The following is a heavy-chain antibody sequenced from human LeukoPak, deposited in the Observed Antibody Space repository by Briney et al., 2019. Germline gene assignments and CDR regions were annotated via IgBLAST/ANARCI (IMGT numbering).Heavy chain of an antibody. J-gene: IGHJ5*02. CDR2: INHSGST. V-gene: IGHV4-34*01. D-gene: IGHD6-13*01. CDR3: ARDGSSWYSWFDP. CDR1: GGSFSGYY. Sequence: SETLSLTCAVYGGSFSGYYWSWIRQPPGKGLEWIGEINHSGSTNYNPSLKSRVTISVDTSKNQFSLKLSSVTAADTAVYYCARDGSSWYSWFDPWGQGTLVTVSS.